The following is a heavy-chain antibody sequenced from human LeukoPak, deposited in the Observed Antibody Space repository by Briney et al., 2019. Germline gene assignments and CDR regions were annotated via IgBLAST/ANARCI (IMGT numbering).Heavy chain of an antibody. V-gene: IGHV3-73*01. CDR3: TRTPDFWSGHSD. J-gene: IGHJ4*02. D-gene: IGHD3-3*01. Sequence: PGGSLKLSCAASGFTFSDSNMHWVRQASGKGLEWVGRIRSRANNYATAYGASVTGRFTISRDDSKNTAYLQMNSLKTEDTAVFYCTRTPDFWSGHSDWGQGTLVTVSS. CDR2: IRSRANNYAT. CDR1: GFTFSDSN.